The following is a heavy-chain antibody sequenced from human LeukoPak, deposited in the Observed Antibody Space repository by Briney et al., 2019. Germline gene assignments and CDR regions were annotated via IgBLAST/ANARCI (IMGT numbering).Heavy chain of an antibody. CDR3: AKDISTSWYEKYFQH. CDR2: ISASGGTT. D-gene: IGHD6-19*01. CDR1: GFTFSTYA. J-gene: IGHJ1*01. V-gene: IGHV3-23*01. Sequence: GGSLRLSCAASGFTFSTYAMSWVRQAPGKGLVWVSTISASGGTTYYADSVKGRFTISRDSSKNMLYLQMNSLRAEDTAVYYCAKDISTSWYEKYFQHWGQGTLVTVSS.